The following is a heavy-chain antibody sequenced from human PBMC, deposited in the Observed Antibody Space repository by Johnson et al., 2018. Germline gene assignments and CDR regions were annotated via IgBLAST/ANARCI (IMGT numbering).Heavy chain of an antibody. J-gene: IGHJ1*01. D-gene: IGHD3-10*01. CDR2: ISYDGIIK. Sequence: QWVRQAPGKGLEWVTVISYDGIIKYYADSVKGRFTISKDNSKNTLYLEMNSLRAEGTAVYYCAKDKEDCYGSGSMEYFQHWGQGTLVTVSS. V-gene: IGHV3-30*18. CDR3: AKDKEDCYGSGSMEYFQH.